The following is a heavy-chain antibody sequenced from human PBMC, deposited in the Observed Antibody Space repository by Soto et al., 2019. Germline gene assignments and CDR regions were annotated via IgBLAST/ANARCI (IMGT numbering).Heavy chain of an antibody. Sequence: PSETLSLTCSVSGASVNDGNYYWSWIRQSPGKGLEWIGLIHHSGITNYNPSLKRRVTISLDTSKNDFSLKLNSVTAADTAVHFCAREGGESSDCLYYFDSWGQGSLVTVAS. J-gene: IGHJ4*02. CDR3: AREGGESSDCLYYFDS. D-gene: IGHD2-21*01. CDR2: IHHSGIT. CDR1: GASVNDGNYY. V-gene: IGHV4-61*03.